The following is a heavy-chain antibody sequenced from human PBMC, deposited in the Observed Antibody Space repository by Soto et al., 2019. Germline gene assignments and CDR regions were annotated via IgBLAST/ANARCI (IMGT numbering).Heavy chain of an antibody. D-gene: IGHD3-10*01. J-gene: IGHJ6*02. CDR3: AGGITMVRGVIIKGYYYYGMDV. Sequence: VASVKVSCKVSGYTLTELSMHWVRQAPGKGLEWMGGFDPEDGETIYAQKFQGRVTMTEDTSTDTAYMELSSLRSEDTAVYYCAGGITMVRGVIIKGYYYYGMDVWGQGTTVTVSS. CDR2: FDPEDGET. V-gene: IGHV1-24*01. CDR1: GYTLTELS.